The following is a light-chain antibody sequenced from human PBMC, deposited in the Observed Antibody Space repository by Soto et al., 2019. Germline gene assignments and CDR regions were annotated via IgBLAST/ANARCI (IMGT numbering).Light chain of an antibody. CDR1: QSVSSN. J-gene: IGKJ1*01. Sequence: EIVMTQSPATLSVSPGERATLSCRASQSVSSNLAWYQQKPGQAPRLLIYGTSIRATGIPARFSGSGSGTDFTLTISSLQPEDFATYYCLLDFRYFWAFGQGTKVDI. CDR2: GTS. CDR3: LLDFRYFWA. V-gene: IGKV3-15*01.